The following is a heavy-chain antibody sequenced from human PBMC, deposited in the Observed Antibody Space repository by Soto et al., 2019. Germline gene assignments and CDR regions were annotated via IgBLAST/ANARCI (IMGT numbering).Heavy chain of an antibody. D-gene: IGHD6-13*01. CDR2: IIPVFGTP. Sequence: QVQLVQSGSEVKKSGSSVKVSCKASGYSFSSHAVSWVRQAPGQGLEWMGGIIPVFGTPCYAQKFQGRVTISAEKSTSTSSLELGSLGSEDTAVYYCARGGALSTSWYWGDGLDSWGQGTQVTVYS. CDR1: GYSFSSHA. CDR3: ARGGALSTSWYWGDGLDS. J-gene: IGHJ4*02. V-gene: IGHV1-69*06.